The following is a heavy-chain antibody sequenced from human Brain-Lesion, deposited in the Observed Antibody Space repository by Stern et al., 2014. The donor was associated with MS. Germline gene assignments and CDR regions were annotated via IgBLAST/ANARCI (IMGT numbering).Heavy chain of an antibody. CDR1: GGSISSGGYY. CDR2: IFNSGRT. CDR3: ARGRVVPGFQYYATDV. D-gene: IGHD2-2*01. Sequence: VQLVESGPGLVKPSQTLSLSCTVSGGSISSGGYYWSWIRQPAGKGLEWIGRIFNSGRTSYNPSLKSRVTISIDTPKTQFSLRLNSMTAADTAVYYCARGRVVPGFQYYATDVWGQGTTVIVSS. J-gene: IGHJ6*02. V-gene: IGHV4-61*02.